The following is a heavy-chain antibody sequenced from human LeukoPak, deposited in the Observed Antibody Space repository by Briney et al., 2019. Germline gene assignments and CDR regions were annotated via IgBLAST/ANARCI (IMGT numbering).Heavy chain of an antibody. V-gene: IGHV3-74*01. CDR3: ARVGRIPPFN. Sequence: PGGSLRLSCAASGFSFSTYWMHWVRQAPGKGLVWVSQINPDGSSTDYADSVKGRFTSSRDNAKNTVYLQMNSLRAEDTAVYYCARVGRIPPFNWGQGTLVTVSS. J-gene: IGHJ4*02. CDR2: INPDGSST. CDR1: GFSFSTYW.